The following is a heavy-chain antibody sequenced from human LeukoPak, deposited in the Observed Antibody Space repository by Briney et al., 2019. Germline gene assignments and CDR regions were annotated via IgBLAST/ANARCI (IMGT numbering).Heavy chain of an antibody. CDR3: ATDSESCSGGSCYPNWFDP. V-gene: IGHV1-69*04. CDR2: IIPILGRA. J-gene: IGHJ5*02. CDR1: VGTFSSYA. Sequence: ASVKVSFKASVGTFSSYAISWVRQAPGQGLEWMGMIIPILGRANYAQKFQGRVTSTSDKSTMTAYMALRSLRPEDTAVYYCATDSESCSGGSCYPNWFDPWGQGTPVTVSS. D-gene: IGHD2-15*01.